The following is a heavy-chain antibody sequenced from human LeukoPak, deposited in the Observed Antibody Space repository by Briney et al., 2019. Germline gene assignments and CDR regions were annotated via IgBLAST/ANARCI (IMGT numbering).Heavy chain of an antibody. D-gene: IGHD3-16*01. CDR1: GFTVRSNY. CDR2: IYSGGST. CDR3: ARGGRAGLFYYFDF. J-gene: IGHJ4*02. Sequence: GGSLRLSCAASGFTVRSNYMTWVGQAPGKGLEWVSVIYSGGSTYYADSVKGGFTISRDNSKNTLYLQMNSLRGEDTAVYYSARGGRAGLFYYFDFWGQGTLVTVSS. V-gene: IGHV3-66*01.